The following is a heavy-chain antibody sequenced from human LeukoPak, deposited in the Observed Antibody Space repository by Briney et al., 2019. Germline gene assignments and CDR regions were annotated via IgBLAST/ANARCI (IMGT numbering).Heavy chain of an antibody. V-gene: IGHV3-33*01. J-gene: IGHJ6*02. CDR1: GFTFSSYG. CDR3: ASLGPGSTIVATITFI. CDR2: IWYDGSNK. D-gene: IGHD5-12*01. Sequence: GRSLRLSCAASGFTFSSYGMHWVRQAPGKGLEWVAVIWYDGSNKYYADSVKGRFTISRDNSKNTLYLQMNSLRAEDTAVYYCASLGPGSTIVATITFIWGQGTTVTVSS.